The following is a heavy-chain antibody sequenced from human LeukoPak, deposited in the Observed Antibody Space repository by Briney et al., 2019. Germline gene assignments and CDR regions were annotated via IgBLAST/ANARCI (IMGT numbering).Heavy chain of an antibody. Sequence: PGGSLRLSCAASGFTFSNYAMSWVRQAPGKGLEWVSAISGTGGSTYYADSVKGRFTISRDNSKNTLYLQMNSLRAEDTAVYYCASGDWLRVFDYWGQGTLVTVSS. V-gene: IGHV3-23*01. CDR1: GFTFSNYA. CDR2: ISGTGGST. CDR3: ASGDWLRVFDY. J-gene: IGHJ4*02. D-gene: IGHD3/OR15-3a*01.